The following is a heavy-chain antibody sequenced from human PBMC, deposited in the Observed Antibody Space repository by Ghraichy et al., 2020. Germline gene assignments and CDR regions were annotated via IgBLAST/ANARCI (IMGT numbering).Heavy chain of an antibody. D-gene: IGHD4-17*01. CDR2: ISSNGGST. V-gene: IGHV3-64*01. CDR1: GFTFSSYA. CDR3: ARAVGRFPYGDYGSWFDP. J-gene: IGHJ5*02. Sequence: GGSLRLSCAASGFTFSSYAMHWVRQAPGKGLEYVSAISSNGGSTYYANSVKGRFTISRDNSKNTLYLQMGSLRAEDMAVYYCARAVGRFPYGDYGSWFDPWGQGTLVTVSS.